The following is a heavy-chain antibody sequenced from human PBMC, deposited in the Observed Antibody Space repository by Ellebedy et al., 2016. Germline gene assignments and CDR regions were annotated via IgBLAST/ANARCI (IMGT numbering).Heavy chain of an antibody. Sequence: GESLKISCSASGFTFSNYYMHWVRQTTGKRLEWVAAFGTAGDTYYSGSVKGRFTISREDAKNSLFLQMNSLRAGDTAVYYCARGIAVAGGLEYWGQGALVTVSS. CDR2: FGTAGDT. CDR3: ARGIAVAGGLEY. V-gene: IGHV3-13*01. CDR1: GFTFSNYY. J-gene: IGHJ4*02. D-gene: IGHD6-19*01.